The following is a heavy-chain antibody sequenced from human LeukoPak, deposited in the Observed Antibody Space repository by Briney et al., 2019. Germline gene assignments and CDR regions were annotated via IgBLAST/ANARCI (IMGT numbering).Heavy chain of an antibody. D-gene: IGHD3-10*01. CDR3: ARGAVRSGNYYYYGMDV. CDR2: ISSSGSTI. CDR1: GFTFSSYS. Sequence: GSLRLSCAASGFTFSSYSMNWVRQAPGKGLEWVSYISSSGSTIYYADSVKGRFTISRDNAKNSLYLQMNSLRAEDTAVYYCARGAVRSGNYYYYGMDVWGQGTTVTVSS. V-gene: IGHV3-48*04. J-gene: IGHJ6*02.